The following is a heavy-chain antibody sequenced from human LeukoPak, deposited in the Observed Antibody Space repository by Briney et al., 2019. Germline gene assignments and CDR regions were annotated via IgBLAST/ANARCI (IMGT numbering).Heavy chain of an antibody. V-gene: IGHV1-18*01. D-gene: IGHD3-10*01. J-gene: IGHJ3*02. Sequence: GASVKVCCKASGYTFTSYGTSWVRQAPGQGLEWLGWISAYNGNTNYAQKPQGRVTMTTDTSTSTAYMELRSLRSDDTAVYYCARDRLLWFGEPDAFDIWGQGTMVTVSS. CDR3: ARDRLLWFGEPDAFDI. CDR1: GYTFTSYG. CDR2: ISAYNGNT.